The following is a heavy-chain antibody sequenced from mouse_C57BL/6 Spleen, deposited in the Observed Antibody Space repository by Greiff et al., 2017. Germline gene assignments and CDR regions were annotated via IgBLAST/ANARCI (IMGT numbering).Heavy chain of an antibody. CDR2: IYPGGGYT. CDR3: ARSLYDGSPGFAY. D-gene: IGHD2-3*01. CDR1: GYTFTNYW. Sequence: VQLQESGAELVRPGTSVKMSCKASGYTFTNYWIGWAKQRPGHGLEWIGDIYPGGGYTNYNEKFKGKATLTADKSSSTAYMQFSSLTSEDSAIYYCARSLYDGSPGFAYWGQGTLVTVSA. V-gene: IGHV1-63*01. J-gene: IGHJ3*01.